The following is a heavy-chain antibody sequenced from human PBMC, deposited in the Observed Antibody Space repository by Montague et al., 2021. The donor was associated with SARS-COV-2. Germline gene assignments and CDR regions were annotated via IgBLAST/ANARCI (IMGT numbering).Heavy chain of an antibody. J-gene: IGHJ6*02. CDR1: GFSLSTSGMC. CDR3: ARMTTVTYPYYYYYGMDV. Sequence: PALVKPTQTLTLTCTFSGFSLSTSGMCVSWIRQPPGKALEWLALIDWDDDKYYSTSLKTRLTISKDTSKNQMVLTMTNMDPVDTATYYCARMTTVTYPYYYYYGMDVWGQGTTVTVSS. CDR2: IDWDDDK. D-gene: IGHD4-17*01. V-gene: IGHV2-70*01.